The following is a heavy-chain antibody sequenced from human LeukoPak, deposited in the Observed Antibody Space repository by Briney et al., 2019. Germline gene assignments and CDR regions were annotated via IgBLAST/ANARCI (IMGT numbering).Heavy chain of an antibody. J-gene: IGHJ6*02. CDR1: GGSISSYY. V-gene: IGHV4-59*01. Sequence: SETLPLTCTVSGGSISSYYWSWIRQPPGKGLEWIGYIYYSGSTNYNPSLKSRVTISVDTSKNQFSLKLSSVTAADTAVYYCARGTTRGPIDGMDVWGQGTTVTVSS. D-gene: IGHD1-1*01. CDR3: ARGTTRGPIDGMDV. CDR2: IYYSGST.